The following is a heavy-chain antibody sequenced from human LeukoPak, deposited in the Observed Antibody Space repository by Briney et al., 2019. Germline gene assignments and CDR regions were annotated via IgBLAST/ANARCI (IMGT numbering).Heavy chain of an antibody. J-gene: IGHJ3*02. Sequence: NSSETLSLTCAVYGGSFSGYYWSWIRQPPGKGLEWIGEINDGRSTNYNPSLKSRVTISVDTSKTQISLKLSSVTAADTAVYYCAGGQPSRAFDIWGQGTMVTVSS. CDR3: AGGQPSRAFDI. CDR1: GGSFSGYY. D-gene: IGHD6-13*01. V-gene: IGHV4-34*01. CDR2: INDGRST.